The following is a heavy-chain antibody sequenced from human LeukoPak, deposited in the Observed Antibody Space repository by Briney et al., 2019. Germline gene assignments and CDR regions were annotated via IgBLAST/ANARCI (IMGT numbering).Heavy chain of an antibody. J-gene: IGHJ6*02. D-gene: IGHD6-13*01. CDR1: GFTFSSYA. Sequence: GGSLRLSCAASGFTFSSYAMSWVRQAPGKGLEWVSAISGSGGSTYYADSVKGRFTISRDNSKNTLYLQMNSLRAEDTAVYYCAKDYTDGGAVASGPYALYCYGMDVWGQGTTVTVSS. CDR3: AKDYTDGGAVASGPYALYCYGMDV. V-gene: IGHV3-23*01. CDR2: ISGSGGST.